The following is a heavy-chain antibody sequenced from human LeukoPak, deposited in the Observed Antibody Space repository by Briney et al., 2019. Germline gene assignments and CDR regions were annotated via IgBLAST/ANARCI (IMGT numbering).Heavy chain of an antibody. J-gene: IGHJ6*02. CDR3: AKDTGGNGAYFYAMAV. CDR2: INWNSDTK. CDR1: GFALHNYA. D-gene: IGHD4-23*01. V-gene: IGHV3-9*01. Sequence: PGGSLRLSCVGSGFALHNYAMHWVRRPPGKGLEWVSAINWNSDTKAYADSVKGRFTISRDRARNSLYLQMDSLRPEDTALYSCAKDTGGNGAYFYAMAVWGQGTSVTVSS.